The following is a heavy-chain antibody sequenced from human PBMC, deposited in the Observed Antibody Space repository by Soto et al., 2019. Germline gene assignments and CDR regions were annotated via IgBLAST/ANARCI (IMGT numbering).Heavy chain of an antibody. J-gene: IGHJ4*01. V-gene: IGHV6-1*01. D-gene: IGHD2-2*01. CDR2: TYYRSKWYN. CDR3: ERGDQACDY. Sequence: SPTLSLTCAISGDSVSSNSVAWNWIRQSPSRGLEWLGRTYYRSKWYNNYAVSVKSRITINPDTSKNQFSLQLNSVTPEDTAVFYCERGDQACDYWRHGTRVTVSS. CDR1: GDSVSSNSVA.